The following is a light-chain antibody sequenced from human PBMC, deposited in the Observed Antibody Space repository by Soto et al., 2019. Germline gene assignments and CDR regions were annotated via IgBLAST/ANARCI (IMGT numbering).Light chain of an antibody. J-gene: IGKJ5*01. CDR1: QSISIN. CDR2: AAS. CDR3: QQYNNWIT. V-gene: IGKV3-15*01. Sequence: EIVMTQSPATLSVSPGERAILSCRASQSISINLAWYQQKPGQPPRLLIYAASNRATGVPARFSGRWSGTEFTLTISSLQSEDFAVYYCQQYNNWITFGQGTRLEIK.